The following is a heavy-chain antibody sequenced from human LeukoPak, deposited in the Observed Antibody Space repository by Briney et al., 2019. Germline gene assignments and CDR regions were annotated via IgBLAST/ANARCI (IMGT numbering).Heavy chain of an antibody. CDR3: ASIAAAATYYHYGMDV. D-gene: IGHD6-13*01. V-gene: IGHV4-30-4*01. J-gene: IGHJ6*02. Sequence: TSQTLSLTCTVSGGSISSGDYYWSWIRQPPGKGLEWIGYIYYSGSTYYNPSLKSRVTISVDTSKNQFSLKLSSVTAADTAVYYCASIAAAATYYHYGMDVWGQGTTVTVSS. CDR2: IYYSGST. CDR1: GGSISSGDYY.